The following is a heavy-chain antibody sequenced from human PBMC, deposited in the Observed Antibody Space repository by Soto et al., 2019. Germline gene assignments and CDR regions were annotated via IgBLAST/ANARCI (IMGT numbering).Heavy chain of an antibody. CDR1: CYTYTGYG. CDR3: ARDLPLYGGDLDY. Sequence: ASVKVYCNASCYTYTGYGISWVRQETEQGLEWMGWISAYNGNTNYAQKLQGRVTMTTDTSTSTAYMELRSLRSDDTAVYYCARDLPLYGGDLDYWGQGTLVTVSS. D-gene: IGHD2-21*02. V-gene: IGHV1-18*01. CDR2: ISAYNGNT. J-gene: IGHJ4*02.